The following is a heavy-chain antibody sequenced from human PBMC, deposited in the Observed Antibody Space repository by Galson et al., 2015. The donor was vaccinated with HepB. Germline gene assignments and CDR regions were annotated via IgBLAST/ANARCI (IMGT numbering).Heavy chain of an antibody. CDR3: AKLVASLLSSGYYTLDY. CDR2: ISGSGGST. V-gene: IGHV3-23*01. CDR1: GFTFSSYA. J-gene: IGHJ4*02. Sequence: SLRLSCAASGFTFSSYAMSWVRQAPGKGLEWVSAISGSGGSTYYADSVKGRFTISRDNSKNTLYLQMNSLRAEDTAVYYCAKLVASLLSSGYYTLDYWGQGTLVTVSS. D-gene: IGHD3-22*01.